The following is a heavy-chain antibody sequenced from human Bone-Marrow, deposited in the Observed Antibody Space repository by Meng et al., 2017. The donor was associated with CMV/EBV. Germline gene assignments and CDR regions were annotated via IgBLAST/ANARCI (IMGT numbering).Heavy chain of an antibody. CDR2: IIPDLSKA. V-gene: IGHV1-69*05. J-gene: IGHJ5*02. CDR1: GGTFNKYA. CDR3: ARPRTRPWISVRDRTTSSGGFDP. D-gene: IGHD1-7*01. Sequence: SVKVSCKASGGTFNKYAISWVRQAPGQGLEWMGGIIPDLSKATYTQKFEDRVTITTDESTSTAYMELSRLSSEDTAVYYCARPRTRPWISVRDRTTSSGGFDPWGQGTRVTVSS.